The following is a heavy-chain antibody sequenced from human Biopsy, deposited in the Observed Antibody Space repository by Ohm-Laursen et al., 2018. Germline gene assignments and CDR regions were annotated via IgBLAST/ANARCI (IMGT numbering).Heavy chain of an antibody. Sequence: SETLSLTCTVSGGSISNNNYYWGWIRQPPGKGLEWIGSIFYRGSTHYKPSLKSQVNISVDTSKNRFTLKLSSVTAADTAVYYCARDYDTSGYYYVSWGQGTLVTVSS. D-gene: IGHD3-22*01. CDR1: GGSISNNNYY. V-gene: IGHV4-39*01. J-gene: IGHJ5*02. CDR3: ARDYDTSGYYYVS. CDR2: IFYRGST.